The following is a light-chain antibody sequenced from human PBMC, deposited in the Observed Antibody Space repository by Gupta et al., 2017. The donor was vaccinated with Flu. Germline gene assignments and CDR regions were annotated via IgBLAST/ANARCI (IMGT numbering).Light chain of an antibody. Sequence: DIVMTQSPLSLPVTPGEPASISCRSSQSLLHSNGYNYLDWYLQKPGQSPQLLIYLGSNRASGAPDRFSGSGSGTDFTLKISRVEAEDVGVYYCRQSLQTPLTFGGGTKVEIK. CDR2: LGS. CDR3: RQSLQTPLT. CDR1: QSLLHSNGYNY. J-gene: IGKJ4*01. V-gene: IGKV2-28*01.